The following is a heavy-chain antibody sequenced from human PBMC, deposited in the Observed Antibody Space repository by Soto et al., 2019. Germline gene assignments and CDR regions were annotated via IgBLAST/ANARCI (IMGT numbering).Heavy chain of an antibody. CDR2: INHSGST. CDR1: GGSFSGYY. Sequence: QVQLQQWGAGLLKPSETLSLTCAVYGGSFSGYYWSWIRQPPGKGLEWIGEINHSGSTNYNPSLKGRVTISVDTSKNQFSLKLSSVTAADTAVYYCARGGKLLWFGESKTPNWFDPWGQGTLVTVSS. J-gene: IGHJ5*02. V-gene: IGHV4-34*01. CDR3: ARGGKLLWFGESKTPNWFDP. D-gene: IGHD3-10*01.